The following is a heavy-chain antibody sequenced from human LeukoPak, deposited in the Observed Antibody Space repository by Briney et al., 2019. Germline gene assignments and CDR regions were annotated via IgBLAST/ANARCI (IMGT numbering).Heavy chain of an antibody. J-gene: IGHJ3*02. CDR2: ISYDGSNK. CDR3: VLRGGAFDI. V-gene: IGHV3-30*03. D-gene: IGHD3-16*01. CDR1: EFIFSSYG. Sequence: GRSLRLSCVASEFIFSSYGIHWVRQAPGKGLEWVSVISYDGSNKYYADSVKGRFTISRDNSKNTLYLQMNSLRVGDTAVYYCVLRGGAFDIWGQGTMVTVSS.